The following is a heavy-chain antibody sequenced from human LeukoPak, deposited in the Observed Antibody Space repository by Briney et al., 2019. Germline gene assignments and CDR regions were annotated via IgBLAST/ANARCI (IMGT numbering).Heavy chain of an antibody. CDR2: INHSGST. CDR3: ARGAPIFGVVTYYYYGMDV. D-gene: IGHD3-3*01. J-gene: IGHJ6*02. V-gene: IGHV4-34*01. CDR1: GGSFSGYY. Sequence: SETLSLTCAVYGGSFSGYYWSWIRQPPGKGLEWIGEINHSGSTNYNLSLKSRVTISVDTSKNQFSLKLSSVTAADTAVYYCARGAPIFGVVTYYYYGMDVWGQGTTVTVSS.